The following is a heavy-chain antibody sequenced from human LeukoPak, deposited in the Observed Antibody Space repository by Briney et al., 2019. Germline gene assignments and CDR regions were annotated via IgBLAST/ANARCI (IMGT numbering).Heavy chain of an antibody. J-gene: IGHJ4*02. CDR3: ATFPEIYGFGY. D-gene: IGHD2/OR15-2a*01. V-gene: IGHV5-51*01. CDR2: IYPGDSDT. CDR1: GYSFTSYW. Sequence: PGGSLRLSCKGSGYSFTSYWIGWVRQMPGKGLEWMGIIYPGDSDTRYSPSFQGQVTISADKSVSTAYLQWSSLKASDTAMYYCATFPEIYGFGYWGQGTLVTVSS.